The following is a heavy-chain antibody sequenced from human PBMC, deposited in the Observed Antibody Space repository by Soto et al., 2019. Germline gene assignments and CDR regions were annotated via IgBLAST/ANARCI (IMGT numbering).Heavy chain of an antibody. CDR3: ARDGRLTTVTKDAFDI. CDR2: IIPIFGTA. D-gene: IGHD4-17*01. J-gene: IGHJ3*02. Sequence: QVQLVQSGAEVKKPGSSVKVSCKASGGTFSSYAISWVRQAPGQGLEWMGGIIPIFGTANYAQKFQGRVTITADESTSTAYMELSSLRPEDTAVYYCARDGRLTTVTKDAFDIWGQGTMVTVSS. CDR1: GGTFSSYA. V-gene: IGHV1-69*01.